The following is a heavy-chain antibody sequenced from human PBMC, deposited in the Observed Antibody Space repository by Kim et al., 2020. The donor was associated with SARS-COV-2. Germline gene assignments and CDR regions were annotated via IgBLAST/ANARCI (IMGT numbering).Heavy chain of an antibody. CDR2: IYYSGST. Sequence: SETLSLTCTVSGGSISSSSYYWGWIRQPPGKGLEWIGSIYYSGSTYYNPSLKSRVTISVDTSKNQFSLKLSSVTAADTAVYYCARPKWFGESNDAFDIWGQGTMVTVSS. V-gene: IGHV4-39*01. CDR1: GGSISSSSYY. CDR3: ARPKWFGESNDAFDI. D-gene: IGHD3-10*01. J-gene: IGHJ3*02.